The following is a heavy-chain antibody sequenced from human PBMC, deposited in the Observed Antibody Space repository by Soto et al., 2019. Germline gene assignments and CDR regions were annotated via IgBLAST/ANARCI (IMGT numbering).Heavy chain of an antibody. J-gene: IGHJ4*02. CDR1: GHTFTTYY. Sequence: ASVKVSCKASGHTFTTYYIHWVRQAPGQGLEWMGIINPNGNDTSYAQKFKGRVTMTRDTSTSTLYMELRSLRFDDTAVYYCARVTRTFSFFDYWGQGTLVTSPQ. CDR2: INPNGNDT. D-gene: IGHD3-16*01. V-gene: IGHV1-46*01. CDR3: ARVTRTFSFFDY.